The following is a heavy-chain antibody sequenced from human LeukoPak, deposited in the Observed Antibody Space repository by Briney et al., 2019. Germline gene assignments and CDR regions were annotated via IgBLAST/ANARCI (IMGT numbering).Heavy chain of an antibody. CDR2: IYSGGET. CDR1: GFTVSSNY. V-gene: IGHV3-66*01. Sequence: GGSLRLSCAASGFTVSSNYMNWVRQAPGKGPEWVSVIYSGGETYYADSVKGRFTISRDKSKNTLYLQMNSLRAEDTAVYYCARDRGAYYYETGYWGQGTLVTVSS. J-gene: IGHJ4*02. CDR3: ARDRGAYYYETGY. D-gene: IGHD3-22*01.